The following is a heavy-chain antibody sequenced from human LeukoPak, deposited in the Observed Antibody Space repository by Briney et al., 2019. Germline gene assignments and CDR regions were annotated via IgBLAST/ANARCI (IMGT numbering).Heavy chain of an antibody. Sequence: PSETLSLTCAVYGGSFSGYYWGWIRQPPGKGLEWIGSIYHSGSTYYNPSLKSRVTISVDTSKNQFSLKLSSVTAADTAVYYCASHTTVVTPGYWGPGTLVIVSS. CDR3: ASHTTVVTPGY. CDR2: IYHSGST. J-gene: IGHJ4*02. D-gene: IGHD4-23*01. CDR1: GGSFSGYY. V-gene: IGHV4-38-2*01.